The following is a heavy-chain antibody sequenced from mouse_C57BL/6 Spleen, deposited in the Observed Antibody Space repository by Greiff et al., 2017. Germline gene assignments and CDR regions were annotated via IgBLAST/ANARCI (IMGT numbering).Heavy chain of an antibody. CDR1: GYTFTDYE. Sequence: VQLQQSGAELVRPGASVTLSCKASGYTFTDYEMHWVKQTPVHGLEWIGAIDPETGGTAYNQKFKGKAILTADKSSSTAYMELRSLTSEDSAVYYCTRGYYSNYYWGQGTTLTVSS. D-gene: IGHD2-5*01. CDR3: TRGYYSNYY. J-gene: IGHJ2*01. V-gene: IGHV1-15*01. CDR2: IDPETGGT.